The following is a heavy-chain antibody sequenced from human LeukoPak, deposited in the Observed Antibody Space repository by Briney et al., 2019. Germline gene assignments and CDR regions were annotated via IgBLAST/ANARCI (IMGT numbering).Heavy chain of an antibody. J-gene: IGHJ4*02. D-gene: IGHD6-6*01. V-gene: IGHV4-4*07. Sequence: PSETLSLTCTVSGGSISSYYWSWIRQPAGKGLEWIGRIYTSGSTNYNPSLKSRVTMSVDTSKNQFSLKLSSVAAADTAVYYCARVGAARSTHFFDYWGQGTLVTVSS. CDR3: ARVGAARSTHFFDY. CDR1: GGSISSYY. CDR2: IYTSGST.